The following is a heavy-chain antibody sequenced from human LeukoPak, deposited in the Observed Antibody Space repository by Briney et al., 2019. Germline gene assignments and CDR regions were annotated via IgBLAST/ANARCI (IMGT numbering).Heavy chain of an antibody. J-gene: IGHJ4*02. Sequence: GGSLRLSCAASGFTFSSYWMSWVRQAPGKGLEWVANIKQDGSEKYYVDSVKGRFTISRDNAKNSLYLQMNGLRAEDTAVYYCARDDTAMVVLPPDYWGQGTLVTVSS. CDR3: ARDDTAMVVLPPDY. V-gene: IGHV3-7*01. CDR2: IKQDGSEK. CDR1: GFTFSSYW. D-gene: IGHD5-18*01.